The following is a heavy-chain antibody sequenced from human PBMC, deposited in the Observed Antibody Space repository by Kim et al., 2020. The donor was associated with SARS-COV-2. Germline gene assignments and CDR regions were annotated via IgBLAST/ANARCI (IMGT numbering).Heavy chain of an antibody. Sequence: QKHQRRVTMTTDTSTSTAYMELRSLRSDDTAVYYCARVVVVAATTYYFDYWGQGTLVTVSS. CDR3: ARVVVVAATTYYFDY. D-gene: IGHD2-15*01. V-gene: IGHV1-18*01. J-gene: IGHJ4*02.